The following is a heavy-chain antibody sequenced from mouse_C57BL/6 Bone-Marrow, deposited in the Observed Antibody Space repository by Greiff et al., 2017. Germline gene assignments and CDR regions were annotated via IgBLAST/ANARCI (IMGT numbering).Heavy chain of an antibody. CDR1: GFTFSSYA. Sequence: EVKLMESGAGLVKPGGSLKLSCAASGFTFSSYAMSWVRQTPEKRLEWVATISDGGSYTYYPDNVQGRFTITRDNAKNNLYLQMRHLKSEDTAMYYCARDFITTARYLDVWGAETTVTVSS. CDR3: ARDFITTARYLDV. V-gene: IGHV5-4*01. J-gene: IGHJ1*01. CDR2: ISDGGSYT. D-gene: IGHD1-1*01.